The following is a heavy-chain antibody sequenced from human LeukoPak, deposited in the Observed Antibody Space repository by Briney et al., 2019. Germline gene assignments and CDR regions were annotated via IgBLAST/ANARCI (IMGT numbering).Heavy chain of an antibody. CDR2: ISGSGGST. J-gene: IGHJ6*02. CDR1: GFTFSSYA. Sequence: GGSLRLSCAASGFTFSSYAMSWVRQAPGKGLEWVSAISGSGGSTYYADSVKGRFTISRDNSKNTPYLQMNSLRAEDTAVYYCAKDPPSITMVRGVISSNTYGMDVWGQGTTVTVSS. CDR3: AKDPPSITMVRGVISSNTYGMDV. V-gene: IGHV3-23*01. D-gene: IGHD3-10*01.